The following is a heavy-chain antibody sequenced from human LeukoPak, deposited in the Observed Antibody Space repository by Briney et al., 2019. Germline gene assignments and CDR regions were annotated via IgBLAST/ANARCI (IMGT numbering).Heavy chain of an antibody. V-gene: IGHV3-48*01. CDR3: ARRFDS. J-gene: IGHJ4*02. CDR1: GFSLTAYS. CDR2: IGPGGDI. Sequence: GGSLRLSCVASGFSLTAYSMNWVRQAPGRGLEWISYIGPGGDIYYADSVTGRFTVSRDIAKNSLYLQMNGLRVEDTAVYYCARRFDSWGQGTLVTVSS.